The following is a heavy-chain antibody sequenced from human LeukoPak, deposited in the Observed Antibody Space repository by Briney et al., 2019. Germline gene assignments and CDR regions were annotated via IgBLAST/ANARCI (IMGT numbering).Heavy chain of an antibody. Sequence: GASVKVSCKASGDTFSTYTVTWVRQAPGQGLEWMGGVIPILGTPNYAQKFQGRVTITADESTSTAYMELSSLRSEDTAVYYCARPHRRNSVVAFDIWGQGTMVTVSS. D-gene: IGHD3-10*01. J-gene: IGHJ3*02. CDR1: GDTFSTYT. CDR2: VIPILGTP. CDR3: ARPHRRNSVVAFDI. V-gene: IGHV1-69*13.